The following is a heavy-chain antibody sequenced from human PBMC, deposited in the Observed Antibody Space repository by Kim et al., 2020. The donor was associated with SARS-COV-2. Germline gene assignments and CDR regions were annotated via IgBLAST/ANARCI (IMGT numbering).Heavy chain of an antibody. V-gene: IGHV3-30*18. D-gene: IGHD4-17*01. CDR3: AKDPRWRAYGDYALFYYYYMDV. Sequence: GGSLRLSCVGSGFIFSGYGMYWVRQAPGKGLEWVAVISYDGTYKYYGESVTGRFTISRDNSKNTLHLQMNSLRAEDTAVYYCAKDPRWRAYGDYALFYYYYMDVWGKGTTVTVSS. CDR1: GFIFSGYG. J-gene: IGHJ6*03. CDR2: ISYDGTYK.